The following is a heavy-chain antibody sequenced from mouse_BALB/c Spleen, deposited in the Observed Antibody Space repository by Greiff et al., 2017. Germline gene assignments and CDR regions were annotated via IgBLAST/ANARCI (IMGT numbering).Heavy chain of an antibody. CDR1: GFNIKDTY. CDR3: ARQLGRRKAWFAY. J-gene: IGHJ3*01. CDR2: IDPANGNT. V-gene: IGHV14-3*02. D-gene: IGHD3-1*01. Sequence: VHVKQSGAELVKPGASVKLSCTASGFNIKDTYMHWVKQRPEQGLEWIGRIDPANGNTKYDPKFQGKATITADTSSNTAYLQRSSLTSEDTAVYYCARQLGRRKAWFAYWGQGTLVTVSA.